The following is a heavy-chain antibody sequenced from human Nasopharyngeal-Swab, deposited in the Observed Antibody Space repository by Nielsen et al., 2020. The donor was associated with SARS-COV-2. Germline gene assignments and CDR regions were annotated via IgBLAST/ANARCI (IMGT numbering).Heavy chain of an antibody. Sequence: ASVKVSCKVSGYTLTELSMHWVRQAPGKGLEWMGGFDPEDGETIYAQKLQGRVTMTTDTSTSTAYMELRSLRSDDTAVYYCAREPPLGYCSSTSCPGWFDPWGQGTLVTVSS. D-gene: IGHD2-2*01. CDR1: GYTLTELS. CDR3: AREPPLGYCSSTSCPGWFDP. CDR2: FDPEDGET. V-gene: IGHV1-24*01. J-gene: IGHJ5*02.